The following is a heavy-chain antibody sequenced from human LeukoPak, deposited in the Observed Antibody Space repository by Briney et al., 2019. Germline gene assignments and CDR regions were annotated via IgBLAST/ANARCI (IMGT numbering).Heavy chain of an antibody. Sequence: GGSLRLSCAASGFTFSGYSMNWVRHAPGKGLEWVSYISSTSGTIYYADSVKGRFTISRDNSKNTLYLQMDSLRAEDTAVYHCAKDLDSTGYYSYNYWGRGTLVTVSS. J-gene: IGHJ4*02. CDR3: AKDLDSTGYYSYNY. CDR1: GFTFSGYS. D-gene: IGHD3-22*01. V-gene: IGHV3-48*01. CDR2: ISSTSGTI.